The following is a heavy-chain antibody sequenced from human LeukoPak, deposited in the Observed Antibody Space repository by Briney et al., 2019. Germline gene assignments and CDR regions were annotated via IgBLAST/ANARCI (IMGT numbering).Heavy chain of an antibody. Sequence: SETLSLTCTVSGGSISSYYWSCIRQPPGKGLEWIGYIYYSGSTNYNPSLKSRVTISVDTSKNQFSLKLSSVTAADTAVYYCAGCQGSRSWFDYWGQGTLVTVSS. V-gene: IGHV4-59*01. J-gene: IGHJ4*02. CDR2: IYYSGST. CDR1: GGSISSYY. CDR3: AGCQGSRSWFDY. D-gene: IGHD6-13*01.